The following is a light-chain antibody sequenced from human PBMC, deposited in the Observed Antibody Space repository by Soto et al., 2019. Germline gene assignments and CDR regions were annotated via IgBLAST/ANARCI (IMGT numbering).Light chain of an antibody. J-gene: IGKJ3*01. V-gene: IGKV3-15*01. Sequence: EIVMTQSPATLSVSPGERASLSCRASQTIGSNLAWYQQRPGQAPRLLIYGASTRATGIPARFSGSGSGTEFTLTIHSLQSEDFATYYCQQTNSFPFTFGPGTKVDIK. CDR3: QQTNSFPFT. CDR1: QTIGSN. CDR2: GAS.